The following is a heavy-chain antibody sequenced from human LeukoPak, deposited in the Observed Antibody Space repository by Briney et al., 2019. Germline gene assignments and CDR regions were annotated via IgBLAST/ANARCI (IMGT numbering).Heavy chain of an antibody. CDR1: GGSISSYY. J-gene: IGHJ4*02. CDR2: IYYSGST. Sequence: PSETLCLTCTVSGGSISSYYWSWIRQPPGKGLEWIGYIYYSGSTNYNPSLKSRVTISVDPSKNPFSLKLSSVTAADTAVYYCARVLAYYGILTGYPGYFYFDYWGQGTLVTVSS. CDR3: ARVLAYYGILTGYPGYFYFDY. V-gene: IGHV4-59*01. D-gene: IGHD3-9*01.